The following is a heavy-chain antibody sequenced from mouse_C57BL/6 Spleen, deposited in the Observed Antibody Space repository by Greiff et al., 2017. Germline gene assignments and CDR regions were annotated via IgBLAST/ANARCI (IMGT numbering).Heavy chain of an antibody. J-gene: IGHJ2*01. D-gene: IGHD2-3*01. Sequence: VKLQQSGAELARPGASVKLSCKASGYTFTSYGISWVKQRTGQGLEWIGEIYPRSGNTYYNEKFKGKATLTADKSSSTAYMELRSLTSEDSAVYFCARSGLLRPYYFDYWGQGTTLTVSS. CDR3: ARSGLLRPYYFDY. CDR2: IYPRSGNT. CDR1: GYTFTSYG. V-gene: IGHV1-81*01.